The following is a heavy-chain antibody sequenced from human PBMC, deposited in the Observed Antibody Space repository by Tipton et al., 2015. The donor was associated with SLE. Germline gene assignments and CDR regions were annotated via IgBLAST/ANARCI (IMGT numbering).Heavy chain of an antibody. D-gene: IGHD3/OR15-3a*01. CDR1: GFTFSDYY. CDR2: ISGTAVDT. CDR3: ARESWTGFDY. J-gene: IGHJ4*02. V-gene: IGHV3-11*06. Sequence: GSLRLSCAASGFTFSDYYMSWVRQAPGKGLEWVSSISGTAVDTYYADSVKGRFTISRDNSESTLYLQLNSLRPEDTAVYYCARESWTGFDYWGQGTLVTVSS.